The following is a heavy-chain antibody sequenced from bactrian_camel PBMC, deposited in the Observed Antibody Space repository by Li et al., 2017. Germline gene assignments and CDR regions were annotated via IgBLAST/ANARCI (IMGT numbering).Heavy chain of an antibody. D-gene: IGHD4*01. V-gene: IGHV3S53*01. CDR1: GYTYNSNC. CDR2: IDSLHMT. J-gene: IGHJ4*01. Sequence: VQLVESGGGLVQPGGSLRLSCAASGYTYNSNCMGWVRQAPGEERVQVAVIDSLHMTSYADSVKGRFTISQDDANNTVYLEMNSLKPEDSAMYYCAAGSSDYNEYDGNCFVPTAKFGYWGQGTQVTVS. CDR3: AAGSSDYNEYDGNCFVPTAKFGY.